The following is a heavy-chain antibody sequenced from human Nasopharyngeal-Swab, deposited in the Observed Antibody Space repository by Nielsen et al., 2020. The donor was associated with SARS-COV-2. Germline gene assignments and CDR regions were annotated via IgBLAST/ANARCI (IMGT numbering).Heavy chain of an antibody. CDR3: ARTSIAGKAFDY. CDR2: ISGSGHST. D-gene: IGHD6-6*01. CDR1: GFTLSSYA. J-gene: IGHJ4*02. Sequence: GESLKISCAASGFTLSSYAMSWVRQAPGKGLEWVSGISGSGHSTYYADSVKGRFTISRDNSKNTLYLQMNSLRAEDTAVYYCARTSIAGKAFDYWGQGTLVTVSS. V-gene: IGHV3-23*01.